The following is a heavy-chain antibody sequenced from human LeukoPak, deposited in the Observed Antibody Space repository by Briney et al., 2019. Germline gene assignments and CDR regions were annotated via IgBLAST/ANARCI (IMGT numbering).Heavy chain of an antibody. Sequence: PSETLSPTXXXSXGSVSXXXXXXXXXRXXXXXXXXWXGYIXYSGSTNYXXSLKSXVTISXXTSKNQFSLKLSSVTAADTAVYYCARVEYPMIVVRTWGQGTLVTVSS. J-gene: IGHJ5*02. D-gene: IGHD3-22*01. V-gene: IGHV4-61*01. CDR1: XGSVSXXXXX. CDR2: IXYSGST. CDR3: ARVEYPMIVVRT.